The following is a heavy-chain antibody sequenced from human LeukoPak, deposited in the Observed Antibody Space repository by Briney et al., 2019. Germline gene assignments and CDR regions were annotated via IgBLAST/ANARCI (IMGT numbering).Heavy chain of an antibody. CDR3: ARWGHSDYKTFPPKFEY. Sequence: GGSLRLSCAASGLSFSSFEMTWVRQAPGKGLEWVSYISGSGGDIFYADSVKGRFTISRDNAKNSLYLQMNSLRAEDTAVYYSARWGHSDYKTFPPKFEYWGQRNPVTVSS. V-gene: IGHV3-48*03. J-gene: IGHJ4*02. CDR1: GLSFSSFE. D-gene: IGHD5-12*01. CDR2: ISGSGGDI.